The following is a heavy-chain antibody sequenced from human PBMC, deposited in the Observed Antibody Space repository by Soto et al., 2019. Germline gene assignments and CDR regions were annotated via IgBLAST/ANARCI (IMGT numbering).Heavy chain of an antibody. Sequence: EVQLVESGGGLVKPGGSLRLSCAASGFTFSSYSMNWVRQAPGKGLEWVSSISSSSGYIYYADSVRGRFTISRDNAQNSLFLHMNSPRAEDTAVYYCASLYYYDSSGYFGGHYYYGMDVWGQGTTVTVSS. V-gene: IGHV3-21*01. CDR1: GFTFSSYS. CDR2: ISSSSGYI. J-gene: IGHJ6*02. CDR3: ASLYYYDSSGYFGGHYYYGMDV. D-gene: IGHD3-22*01.